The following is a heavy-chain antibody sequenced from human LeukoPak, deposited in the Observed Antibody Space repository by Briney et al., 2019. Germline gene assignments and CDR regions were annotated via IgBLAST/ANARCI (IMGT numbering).Heavy chain of an antibody. V-gene: IGHV1-18*01. CDR2: ISAYNGNT. J-gene: IGHJ4*02. Sequence: ASVKVSCKASGYTFTSYGISWVRQAPGQGLEWMGWISAYNGNTNYAQKLQGRVTVTTDTYTSTAYMELRSLRSDDTAVYYCARASVYYDFWSGYYTGDYWGQGTLVTVSS. CDR3: ARASVYYDFWSGYYTGDY. CDR1: GYTFTSYG. D-gene: IGHD3-3*01.